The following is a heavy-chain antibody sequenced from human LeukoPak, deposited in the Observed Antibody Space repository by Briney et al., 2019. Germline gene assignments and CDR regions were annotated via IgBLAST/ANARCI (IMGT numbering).Heavy chain of an antibody. V-gene: IGHV3-23*01. J-gene: IGHJ4*02. CDR3: VYSGDYEKGY. D-gene: IGHD4-17*01. Sequence: PGGSLRLSCAASGFTVSSNYMSWVRQAPGKGLEWVSAISGSGGSTYYADSVKGRFTISRDNSKNTLYLQMNSLRAEDTAVYYCVYSGDYEKGYWGQGTLVTVSS. CDR1: GFTVSSNY. CDR2: ISGSGGST.